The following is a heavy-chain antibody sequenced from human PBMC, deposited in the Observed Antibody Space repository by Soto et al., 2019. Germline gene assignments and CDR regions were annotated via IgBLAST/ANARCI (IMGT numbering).Heavy chain of an antibody. V-gene: IGHV3-30*18. CDR2: ISYDGSNK. CDR3: PKDLSSSSYLFDAFDI. D-gene: IGHD2-2*01. J-gene: IGHJ3*02. CDR1: GFTFSNYG. Sequence: QGQLVESGGGVVQPGRSLRLSCAASGFTFSNYGMHWVRQAPGKGLEWVAVISYDGSNKYYADSVKGRFTISRDNPKNTLYLQMNRLRAEDTAVYYCPKDLSSSSYLFDAFDIWGQGTMVTVSS.